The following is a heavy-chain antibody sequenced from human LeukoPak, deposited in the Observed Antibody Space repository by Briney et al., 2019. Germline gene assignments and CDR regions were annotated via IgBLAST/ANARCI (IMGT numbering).Heavy chain of an antibody. D-gene: IGHD1-26*01. CDR3: ATLRELRLPSPFDY. Sequence: ASVKVSCKVSGYTLTELSMHWVRQAPGKGLEWMGGFDPEDGETIYAQKFQGRVTMTEDTSTDTAYMELSSLRSGDTAVYYCATLRELRLPSPFDYWGQGTLVTVSS. CDR2: FDPEDGET. CDR1: GYTLTELS. J-gene: IGHJ4*02. V-gene: IGHV1-24*01.